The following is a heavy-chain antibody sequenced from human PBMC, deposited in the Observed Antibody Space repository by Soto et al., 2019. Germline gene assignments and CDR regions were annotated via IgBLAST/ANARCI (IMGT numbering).Heavy chain of an antibody. CDR3: ARREIQGPIDY. V-gene: IGHV4-28*01. J-gene: IGHJ4*02. D-gene: IGHD1-26*01. CDR1: GYSISSSNW. CDR2: IYYSGTT. Sequence: QVQLQESGPGLVKPSDTLSLTCAVSGYSISSSNWWGWIRQPPGKGLEWIGYIYYSGTTYYNPSLESRVTMSVDTSRNQFSLKLTSGTAVDTAVYYCARREIQGPIDYWGQGTLVTVSS.